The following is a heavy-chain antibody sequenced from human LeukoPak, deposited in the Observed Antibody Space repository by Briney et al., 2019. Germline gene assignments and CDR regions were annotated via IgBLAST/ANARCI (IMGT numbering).Heavy chain of an antibody. CDR3: AKEGGGVPAARAIDP. V-gene: IGHV3-30*02. Sequence: GGSLRLSCAASGFTFSSYGMHWVRQAPGKGLEWVAFIRYDGSNKYYADSVKGRFTISRDNSKNTLYLQMNSLRAEDTAVYYCAKEGGGVPAARAIDPWGQGTLVTVSS. CDR2: IRYDGSNK. CDR1: GFTFSSYG. J-gene: IGHJ5*02. D-gene: IGHD2-2*01.